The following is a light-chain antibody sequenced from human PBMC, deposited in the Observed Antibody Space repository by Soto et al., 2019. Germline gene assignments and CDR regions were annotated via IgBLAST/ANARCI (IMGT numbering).Light chain of an antibody. Sequence: QSALTQPASVSGSPGQSITISCTGTSSDVGSYNYVSWYQQHPGKAPRLMIYEVSNRPSGVSNLFSGSKSGNTASLTISGLQAEDEADYYCSSYTVSTPLVFGGGTQLTVL. CDR2: EVS. V-gene: IGLV2-14*01. CDR1: SSDVGSYNY. J-gene: IGLJ3*02. CDR3: SSYTVSTPLV.